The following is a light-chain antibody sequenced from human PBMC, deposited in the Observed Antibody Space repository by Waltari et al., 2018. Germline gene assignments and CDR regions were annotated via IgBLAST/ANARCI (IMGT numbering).Light chain of an antibody. V-gene: IGKV1-5*03. CDR3: QQCESYPIT. Sequence: DIQMTPSPSTLSTSVGDRVTITCRGSQGFNNWLAWYQQKPGKAPKLLIQKASILETGVPSRFSGSGSGTEFTLTISSVQPDDFATYYCQQCESYPITFGQGTRLDIK. J-gene: IGKJ5*01. CDR1: QGFNNW. CDR2: KAS.